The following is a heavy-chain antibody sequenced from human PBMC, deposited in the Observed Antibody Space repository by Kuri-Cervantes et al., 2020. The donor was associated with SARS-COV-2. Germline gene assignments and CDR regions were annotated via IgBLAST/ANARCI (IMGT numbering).Heavy chain of an antibody. CDR2: IKHDGSDK. Sequence: GGSLRLSCAASGFTFNSRWMTWVRQAPGKGLEWVANIKHDGSDKFYVDSVKGRFTISRDNAKNSLYLQMNNLRVDDGAVYYCASLTVSGTRGLDYWGQGALVTVSS. J-gene: IGHJ4*02. CDR3: ASLTVSGTRGLDY. D-gene: IGHD6-19*01. V-gene: IGHV3-7*01. CDR1: GFTFNSRW.